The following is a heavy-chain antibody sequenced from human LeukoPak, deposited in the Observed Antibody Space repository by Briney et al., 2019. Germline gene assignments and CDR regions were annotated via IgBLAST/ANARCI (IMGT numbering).Heavy chain of an antibody. D-gene: IGHD6-13*01. Sequence: GGSLRLSCVASGFSFSSYWMSWVRQTPGKGLEWVANIHPDGREAYYVDSVKGRFTISRDNSKNTLYLQMNSLRAEDTAVYYCARDQGQQLAIDYWGQGTLVTVSS. V-gene: IGHV3-7*01. CDR2: IHPDGREA. CDR3: ARDQGQQLAIDY. CDR1: GFSFSSYW. J-gene: IGHJ4*02.